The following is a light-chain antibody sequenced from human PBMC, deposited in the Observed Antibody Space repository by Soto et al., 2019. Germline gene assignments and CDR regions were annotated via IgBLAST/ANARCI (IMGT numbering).Light chain of an antibody. V-gene: IGKV3-20*01. J-gene: IGKJ1*01. Sequence: EIVLTQSPGTLSLSQGERATLSCRASQSVSSNNLAWYQQRPGQAPRVVIYGASTRATGIPERFSGSGSGTDFTLTISRLEPEDFAVYYCQQYGSSRTFGQGTKVDIK. CDR3: QQYGSSRT. CDR1: QSVSSNN. CDR2: GAS.